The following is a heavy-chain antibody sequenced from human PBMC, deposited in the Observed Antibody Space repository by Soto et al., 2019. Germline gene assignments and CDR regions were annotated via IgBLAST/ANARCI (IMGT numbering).Heavy chain of an antibody. CDR3: ARGRYETPHGPPYSYGMDV. D-gene: IGHD3-16*01. Sequence: QVQLVQSGAEVKKPGSSVKVSCKASGGTFSSYTISWVRQAPGQGLEWMGRIIPILGIANYAQKFQGRVTSTADKSTSTAYMELSSLRSDATAVYYCARGRYETPHGPPYSYGMDVWGQGTTVTVSS. J-gene: IGHJ6*02. CDR1: GGTFSSYT. V-gene: IGHV1-69*02. CDR2: IIPILGIA.